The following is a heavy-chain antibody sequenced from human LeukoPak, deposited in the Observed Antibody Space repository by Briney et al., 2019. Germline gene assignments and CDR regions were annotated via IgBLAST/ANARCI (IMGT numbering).Heavy chain of an antibody. Sequence: PSETLSLTCTVSGGSISSSNYYWGWIRQPPGKGLEWIGSIYYSGSTYYNPSLKSRVTISVDTSKNQFSLKLSSVTAADTAVFCCASGTWGFYDTTVGVYWGQGTLVTVSS. J-gene: IGHJ4*02. CDR2: IYYSGST. CDR3: ASGTWGFYDTTVGVY. CDR1: GGSISSSNYY. V-gene: IGHV4-39*07. D-gene: IGHD3-22*01.